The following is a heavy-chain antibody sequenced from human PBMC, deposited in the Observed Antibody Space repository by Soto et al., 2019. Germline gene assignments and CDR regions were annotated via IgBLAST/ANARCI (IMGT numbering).Heavy chain of an antibody. CDR2: IDPSDSYT. V-gene: IGHV5-10-1*01. J-gene: IGHJ6*02. Sequence: GESLKISCKGSGYSFTSYWISWVRQMPGKGLEWMGRIDPSDSYTNYSPSFQGHVTISADKSISTAYLQWSSLKASDTAMYYCARRRGTSYYYYGMDVWSQGTTVTVSS. D-gene: IGHD2-2*01. CDR3: ARRRGTSYYYYGMDV. CDR1: GYSFTSYW.